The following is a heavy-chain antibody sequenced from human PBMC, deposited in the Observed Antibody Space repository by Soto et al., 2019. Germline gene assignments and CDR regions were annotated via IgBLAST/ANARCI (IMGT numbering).Heavy chain of an antibody. CDR2: IYYSGST. D-gene: IGHD1-7*01. Sequence: QVQLQESGPGLVKPSETLSLTCTVSGGSVSSGSYYWSWIRQPPGKGLEWIGYIYYSGSTNYNPSLKSRVTISVDTSKNQFSLKLSSVTAADTAVYYCARMLGLELTYNWFDPWGQGTLVTVSS. CDR3: ARMLGLELTYNWFDP. J-gene: IGHJ5*02. CDR1: GGSVSSGSYY. V-gene: IGHV4-61*01.